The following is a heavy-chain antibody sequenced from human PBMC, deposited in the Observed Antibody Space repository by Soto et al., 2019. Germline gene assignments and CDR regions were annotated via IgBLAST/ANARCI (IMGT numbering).Heavy chain of an antibody. V-gene: IGHV3-48*02. J-gene: IGHJ5*02. D-gene: IGHD3-3*01. CDR2: ISSSSSTI. Sequence: GGSLRLSCAASGFTFSSYSMNWVRQAPGKGLEWVSHISSSSSTIYYADSVKGRFTISRDNAKNSLYLQMNSLRDEDTAVYYCARESRFLEWLSLNWFDPWGQGTLVTVSS. CDR1: GFTFSSYS. CDR3: ARESRFLEWLSLNWFDP.